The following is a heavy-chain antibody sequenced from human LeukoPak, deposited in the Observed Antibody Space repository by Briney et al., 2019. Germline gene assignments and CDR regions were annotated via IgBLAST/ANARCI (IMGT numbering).Heavy chain of an antibody. J-gene: IGHJ4*02. CDR1: GVTVSDNY. CDR3: ARQNTPHGNFDY. D-gene: IGHD1-26*01. CDR2: IYSGGST. V-gene: IGHV3-53*01. Sequence: GGSLRLSCAASGVTVSDNYMSWVRQAPGKGLEWVSLIYSGGSTYYADSVKGRFTISRDNSKNTLYLQMNRLRAEDTAVYYCARQNTPHGNFDYWGQGTLVTVSS.